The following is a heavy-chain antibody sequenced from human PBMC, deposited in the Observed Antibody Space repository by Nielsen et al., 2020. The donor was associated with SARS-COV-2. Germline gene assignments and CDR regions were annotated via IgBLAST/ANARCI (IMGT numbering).Heavy chain of an antibody. CDR3: AHRQKFSSNYNGGWFAP. D-gene: IGHD4-11*01. V-gene: IGHV2-5*02. CDR2: IYWDDDK. CDR1: GFSLSTSGVG. Sequence: SGPTLVKPTQTLTLTCTFSGFSLSTSGVGVGWVRQPPGKALEWLAVIYWDDDKRYNPSLRSRLTITKGTSNNQVVISMTNMDPADTATYFCAHRQKFSSNYNGGWFAPWGQGTLVTVSS. J-gene: IGHJ5*02.